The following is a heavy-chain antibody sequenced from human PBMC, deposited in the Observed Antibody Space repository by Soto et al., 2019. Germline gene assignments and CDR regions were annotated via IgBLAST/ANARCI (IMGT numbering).Heavy chain of an antibody. CDR3: AKLPYVTGIPILIDH. V-gene: IGHV3-23*01. D-gene: IGHD1-1*01. CDR2: ISGSGGST. Sequence: EVQLLESGGDLVQPGGSLRLSCAASRFTFSSYAMTWVRQAPGKGLEWVSSISGSGGSTYYADSVKGRFTISRDNSKNMLYLQMNSLRAEDTAEYYCAKLPYVTGIPILIDHWGQGTLVTVSP. J-gene: IGHJ4*02. CDR1: RFTFSSYA.